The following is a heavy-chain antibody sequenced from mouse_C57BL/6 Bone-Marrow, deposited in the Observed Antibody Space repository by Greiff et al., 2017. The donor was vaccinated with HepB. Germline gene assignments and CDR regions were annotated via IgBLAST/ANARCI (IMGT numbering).Heavy chain of an antibody. CDR2: IYPRSGNT. CDR1: GYTFTSYG. Sequence: VQLQQSGAELARPGASVKLSCKASGYTFTSYGISWVKQRTGQGLEWIGEIYPRSGNTYYNEKFKGKATLTADKSSSTAYMELRSLTSEDSAVYFCARRVYGSSPFDYWGQGTTLTVSS. V-gene: IGHV1-81*01. J-gene: IGHJ2*01. D-gene: IGHD1-1*01. CDR3: ARRVYGSSPFDY.